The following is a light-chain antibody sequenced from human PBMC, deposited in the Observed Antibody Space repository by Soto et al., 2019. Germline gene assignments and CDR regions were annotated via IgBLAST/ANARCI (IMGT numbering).Light chain of an antibody. CDR1: SSDIGHYDY. CDR2: YNN. V-gene: IGLV1-47*02. J-gene: IGLJ1*01. Sequence: QSALTQPASVSGSPGQSITISCTGTSSDIGHYDYVSWYQHLPGTAPKLLIYYNNQRPSGVPDRFSGSKSGTSASLAISGLQSEDESDYYCAAWDDTLKRYVFGTGTKVTVL. CDR3: AAWDDTLKRYV.